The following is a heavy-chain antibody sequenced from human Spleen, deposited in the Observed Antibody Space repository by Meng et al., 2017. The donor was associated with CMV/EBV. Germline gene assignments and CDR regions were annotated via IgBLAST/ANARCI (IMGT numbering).Heavy chain of an antibody. J-gene: IGHJ4*02. CDR1: GCTFSSYA. V-gene: IGHV1-69*05. D-gene: IGHD3-10*01. CDR2: IIPIFGTA. CDR3: ASSRGYYGSGGQYYFDY. Sequence: SVKVSCKASGCTFSSYAISWVRQAPGQGLEWMGGIIPIFGTANYAQKFQGRVTITTDESTSTAYMELSSLRSEDTAVYYCASSRGYYGSGGQYYFDYWGQGTLVTVSS.